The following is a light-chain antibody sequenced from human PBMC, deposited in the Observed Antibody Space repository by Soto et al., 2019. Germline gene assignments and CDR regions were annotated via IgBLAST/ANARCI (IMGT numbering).Light chain of an antibody. J-gene: IGLJ2*01. V-gene: IGLV2-8*01. CDR2: EVS. CDR3: SSYAGSNNLV. Sequence: QSVLTQPPSASGSPGQSVTMSCTGTSSDVGVYNFVSWYQQHPGKAPKLMIYEVSKRPSGVPDRFSGSKSGNTASLTVSGLQAEDEADYYCSSYAGSNNLVFGGGTKVTVL. CDR1: SSDVGVYNF.